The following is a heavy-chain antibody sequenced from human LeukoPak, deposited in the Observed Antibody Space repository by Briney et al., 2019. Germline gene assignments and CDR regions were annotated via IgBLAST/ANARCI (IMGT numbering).Heavy chain of an antibody. J-gene: IGHJ4*02. V-gene: IGHV1-18*04. CDR3: ARVNIVVVPAAVYYFDY. CDR2: ISAYNGNT. Sequence: ASVKVSCKASGYTFTSYGISWVRQAPGQGLEWMGWISAYNGNTNYAQKLQGRVTMTTDTSTSTAYMELRSLRSDDTAVYYCARVNIVVVPAAVYYFDYGGQGTLVTVSS. D-gene: IGHD2-2*01. CDR1: GYTFTSYG.